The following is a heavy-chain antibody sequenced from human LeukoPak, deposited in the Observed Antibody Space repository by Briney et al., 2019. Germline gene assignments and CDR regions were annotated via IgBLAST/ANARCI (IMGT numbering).Heavy chain of an antibody. V-gene: IGHV4-59*01. CDR3: ARDVEFNYGMDV. D-gene: IGHD3-10*01. CDR1: GGSISSYY. Sequence: PSETLSLTCTVSGGSISSYYWSWIRQPPGKGLEWIGYIYYSGSTNYNPSIKSRVTISLDTSKNQFSLKLSSVTAADTAVYYCARDVEFNYGMDVWGKGTTVTVSS. J-gene: IGHJ6*04. CDR2: IYYSGST.